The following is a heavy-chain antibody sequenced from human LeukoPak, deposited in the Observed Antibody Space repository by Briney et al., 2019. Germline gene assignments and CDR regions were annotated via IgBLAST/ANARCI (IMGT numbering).Heavy chain of an antibody. Sequence: GGSLRLSCGASGYTFSSYAMSWVREAPGKGLEGVSAIRCQGGSTHYADSSRGRFTISRDNSKNTLYLQMKSLRAEDRGVYYCAKYTKALGRGSWG. CDR1: GYTFSSYA. CDR3: AKYTKALGRGS. D-gene: IGHD3-10*01. J-gene: IGHJ5*01. V-gene: IGHV3-23*01. CDR2: IRCQGGST.